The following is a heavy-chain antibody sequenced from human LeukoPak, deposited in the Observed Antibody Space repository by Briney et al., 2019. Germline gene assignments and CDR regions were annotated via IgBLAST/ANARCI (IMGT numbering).Heavy chain of an antibody. CDR3: ARVVLRFLEWSETNWFDP. CDR1: GFTFSSYG. V-gene: IGHV3-30*02. D-gene: IGHD3-3*01. Sequence: GGSLRLSCAASGFTFSSYGMHWVRQAPGKGLEWVAFIRYDGSNKYYADSVKGRFTISRDNSKNTLYLQMNSLRVEDTAVYYCARVVLRFLEWSETNWFDPWGQGTLVTVPS. J-gene: IGHJ5*02. CDR2: IRYDGSNK.